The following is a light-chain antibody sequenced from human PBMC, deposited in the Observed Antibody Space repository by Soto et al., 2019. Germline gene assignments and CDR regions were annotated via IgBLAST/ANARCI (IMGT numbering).Light chain of an antibody. J-gene: IGKJ1*01. CDR3: QLYSGSPWT. CDR2: GVS. Sequence: EIVLTQSPGTLSLSPGERATLSCRTSQRISHKYPAWYQQKPGQAPRLLIHGVSSRATGIPDRFSGSGSGKDFTLTISTLEPEDFAVYYCQLYSGSPWTFGQGTKVDIK. CDR1: QRISHKY. V-gene: IGKV3-20*01.